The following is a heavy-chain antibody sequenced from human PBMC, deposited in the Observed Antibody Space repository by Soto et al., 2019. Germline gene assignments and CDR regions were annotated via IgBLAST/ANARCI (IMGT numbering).Heavy chain of an antibody. CDR2: INAGNGNT. CDR1: GYTFTSYA. V-gene: IGHV1-3*01. D-gene: IGHD5-12*01. CDR3: ARYTELEMATMKSPGLDY. Sequence: QVQLVQSGAEVKKPGGSVKVACKASGYTFTSYAMHWVRQAPGQRLEWMGWINAGNGNTKYSQKFQGRVTITRDTSASTAYMELSSLRSEDTAVYYCARYTELEMATMKSPGLDYWGQGTLVTVSS. J-gene: IGHJ4*02.